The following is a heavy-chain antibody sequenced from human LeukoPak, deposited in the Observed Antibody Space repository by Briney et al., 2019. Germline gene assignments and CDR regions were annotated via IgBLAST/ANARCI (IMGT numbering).Heavy chain of an antibody. CDR2: INTDGNTI. CDR3: ARPVVGYFDY. Sequence: PGGSLRLSCEVSGFTLSGAWMHWVRQLPGKELEWVARINTDGNTITYGASVRGRFTISKDNAKNTLFLQMNSLRAEDTAVYYCARPVVGYFDYWGQGTLVTVAS. V-gene: IGHV3-74*01. CDR1: GFTLSGAW. D-gene: IGHD2-21*01. J-gene: IGHJ4*02.